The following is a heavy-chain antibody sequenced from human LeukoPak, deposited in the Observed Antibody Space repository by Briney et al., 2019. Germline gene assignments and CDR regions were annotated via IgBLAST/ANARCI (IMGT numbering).Heavy chain of an antibody. CDR1: GFTFSSYW. CDR3: AKASTRDTGYYFDS. J-gene: IGHJ4*02. CDR2: IKQDGSEK. D-gene: IGHD3-9*01. Sequence: GSLRLSCAASGFTFSSYWMSWVRQAPGKGLEWVANIKQDGSEKYYVDSVKGRFTISRDNAKNSLYLQMNSLRAEDTARYYCAKASTRDTGYYFDSWGQGTLVSVSS. V-gene: IGHV3-7*03.